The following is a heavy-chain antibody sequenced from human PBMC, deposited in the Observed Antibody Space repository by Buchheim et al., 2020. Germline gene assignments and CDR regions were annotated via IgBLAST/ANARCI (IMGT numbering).Heavy chain of an antibody. CDR3: ARDVKTVVVPAAAYWYFDL. CDR2: IYSGGST. J-gene: IGHJ2*01. V-gene: IGHV3-66*02. D-gene: IGHD2-2*01. Sequence: EVQLVESGGGLVQPGGSLRLSCAASGFTVSSNYMSWVRQAPGKGLEWVSVIYSGGSTYYADSVKGRFTISRDNSKNTLSLQMNSLRAEDTAVYYCARDVKTVVVPAAAYWYFDLWGRGTL. CDR1: GFTVSSNY.